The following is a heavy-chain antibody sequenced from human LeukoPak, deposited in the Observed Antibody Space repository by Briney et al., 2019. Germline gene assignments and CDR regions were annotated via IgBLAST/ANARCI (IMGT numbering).Heavy chain of an antibody. CDR3: ASHYDSSGYYSADY. D-gene: IGHD3-22*01. CDR1: GFTVSSNY. V-gene: IGHV3-53*01. J-gene: IGHJ4*02. Sequence: GESLKISCAASGFTVSSNYMSWVRQAPGKGLEWVSVIYSGGSTYYADSVKGRFTISRDNSKNTLYLQMNSLRAEDTAVYYCASHYDSSGYYSADYWGQGTLVTVSS. CDR2: IYSGGST.